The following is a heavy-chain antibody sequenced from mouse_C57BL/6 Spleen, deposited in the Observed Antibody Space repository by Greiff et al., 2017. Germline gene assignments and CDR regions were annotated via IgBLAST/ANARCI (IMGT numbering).Heavy chain of an antibody. Sequence: EVQLVESGPGLVKPSQSLSLTCSVTGYSITSGYYWNWIRQFPGNKLEWMGYISYDGSNNYNPSLKNRISITRDTSKNQFFLKLNSVTTEDTATYYCASYDGYYFDVWGTGTTVTVSS. J-gene: IGHJ1*03. V-gene: IGHV3-6*01. CDR3: ASYDGYYFDV. CDR1: GYSITSGYY. D-gene: IGHD2-3*01. CDR2: ISYDGSN.